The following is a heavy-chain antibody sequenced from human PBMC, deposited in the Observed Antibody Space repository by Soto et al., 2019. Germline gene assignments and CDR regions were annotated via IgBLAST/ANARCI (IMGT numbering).Heavy chain of an antibody. V-gene: IGHV5-51*01. CDR1: GYSFTSYW. D-gene: IGHD3-10*01. CDR2: IYPGDSDT. Sequence: GESLKISCKGSGYSFTSYWIGWVRQMPGKGLEWMGIIYPGDSDTRYSPSFQGQVTISADKSISTAYLQWSSLKASDTAMYYCASIPLWFGELLYYFDYWGQGPLVTVSS. J-gene: IGHJ4*02. CDR3: ASIPLWFGELLYYFDY.